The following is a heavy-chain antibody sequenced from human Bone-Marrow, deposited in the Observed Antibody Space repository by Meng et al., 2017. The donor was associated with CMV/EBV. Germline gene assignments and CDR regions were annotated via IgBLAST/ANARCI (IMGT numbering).Heavy chain of an antibody. V-gene: IGHV4-4*02. CDR1: AGSLTSRDW. CDR2: LSHRGST. D-gene: IGHD1-14*01. Sequence: CPVFAGSLTSRDWWPWVRQPPGKGLEWIGDLSHRGSTNYTPSLTSPVTISVDKSKNQFSLQVSSVTAADTAVYYCARNHGTSDFAYWGQGTLVTVSS. CDR3: ARNHGTSDFAY. J-gene: IGHJ4*02.